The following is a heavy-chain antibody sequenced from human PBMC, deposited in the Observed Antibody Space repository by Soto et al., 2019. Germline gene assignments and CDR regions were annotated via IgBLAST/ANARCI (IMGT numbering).Heavy chain of an antibody. CDR1: GYTFTGYY. D-gene: IGHD6-19*01. V-gene: IGHV1-2*02. J-gene: IGHJ5*01. CDR3: ARIAVAGSKPNNWFDS. Sequence: GASVKVSCKASGYTFTGYYMHWVRQAPGQGLEWMGWINPNSGGTNYAQKFQGRVTMTRDTSISTAYMELSRLRSDDTAVYYCARIAVAGSKPNNWFDSWGQGTLVTVSS. CDR2: INPNSGGT.